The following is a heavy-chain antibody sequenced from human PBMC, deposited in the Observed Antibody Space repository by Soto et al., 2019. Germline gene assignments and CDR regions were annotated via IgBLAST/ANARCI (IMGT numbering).Heavy chain of an antibody. CDR1: GGSFSGYY. J-gene: IGHJ4*02. Sequence: TSETLSLTCAVYGGSFSGYYWSWIRQPPGKGLEWIGEINHSGSTNHNPSLKSRVTISVDTSKNQFSLKLSSVTAADTAVYYCARGRRRCYFDYWGQGTLVTVSS. CDR2: INHSGST. CDR3: ARGRRRCYFDY. V-gene: IGHV4-34*01. D-gene: IGHD4-17*01.